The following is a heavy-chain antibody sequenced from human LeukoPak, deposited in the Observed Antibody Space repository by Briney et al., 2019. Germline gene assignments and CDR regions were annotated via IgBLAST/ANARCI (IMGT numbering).Heavy chain of an antibody. CDR1: GFSFTNYA. CDR2: ISYDESKI. CDR3: ARRPVATEYFQH. V-gene: IGHV3-30*03. D-gene: IGHD6-25*01. Sequence: GGSLRLSCTGSGFSFTNYAMHWVRQAPGEGLEWVAVISYDESKIYYADSVKGRFTISRDLSTNTLYLQMNSLTTEDTAMYFCARRPVATEYFQHWGQGTLVTVSS. J-gene: IGHJ1*01.